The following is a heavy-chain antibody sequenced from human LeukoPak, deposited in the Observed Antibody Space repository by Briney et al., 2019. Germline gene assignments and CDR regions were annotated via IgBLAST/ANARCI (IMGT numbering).Heavy chain of an antibody. V-gene: IGHV3-30-3*01. CDR1: GFTFSSYA. CDR2: ISYDGSNK. Sequence: GGSLRLSCAASGFTFSSYAMHWVRQAPGKGLEWVAVISYDGSNKYYADSVKGRFTISRDNSKNTLYLQMNSLRAEDTAVYCCARAEGDYYYGMDVWGQGTTVTVSS. J-gene: IGHJ6*02. CDR3: ARAEGDYYYGMDV.